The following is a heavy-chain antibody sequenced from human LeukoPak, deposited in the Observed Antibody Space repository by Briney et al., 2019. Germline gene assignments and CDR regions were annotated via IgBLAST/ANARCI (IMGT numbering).Heavy chain of an antibody. Sequence: VASVKVSCKASGYTFTSYGISWVRQAPGQGLEWLGWISAYNGNTNYAQKLQGRVTMTTDTSTSTAYMELRSLRSDDTAVYYCARAEQQLVRGLKAFDIWGQGTMVTVSS. D-gene: IGHD6-13*01. V-gene: IGHV1-18*01. CDR3: ARAEQQLVRGLKAFDI. CDR1: GYTFTSYG. J-gene: IGHJ3*02. CDR2: ISAYNGNT.